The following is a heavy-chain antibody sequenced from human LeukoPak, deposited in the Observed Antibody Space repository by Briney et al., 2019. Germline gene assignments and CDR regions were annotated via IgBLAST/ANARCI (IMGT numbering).Heavy chain of an antibody. CDR1: GGTFSSYA. D-gene: IGHD3-16*01. V-gene: IGHV1-69*01. CDR2: IIPIFGTA. Sequence: ASVKVSCKASGGTFSSYAISWVRQAPGQGLEWMGGIIPIFGTANYAQKFQGRVTITADESTSTAYMELSSLRSEDTAVYYCARSGGDDYVWGSFLDNWGQGTLVTVSS. J-gene: IGHJ4*02. CDR3: ARSGGDDYVWGSFLDN.